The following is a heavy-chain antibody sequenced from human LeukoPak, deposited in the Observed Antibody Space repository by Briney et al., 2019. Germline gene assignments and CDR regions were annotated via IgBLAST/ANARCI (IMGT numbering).Heavy chain of an antibody. Sequence: SETLSLTCTVSGGSISSYYWSWIRQPPGKGLEWIGYIYYSGSTNYNPSLKSRVTISVDTSKNQFSLKLSSVTAADTAVYYCARVSGGYSYVGYYYYYGIDVWGQGTTVTVSS. V-gene: IGHV4-59*01. CDR3: ARVSGGYSYVGYYYYYGIDV. J-gene: IGHJ6*02. CDR1: GGSISSYY. D-gene: IGHD5-18*01. CDR2: IYYSGST.